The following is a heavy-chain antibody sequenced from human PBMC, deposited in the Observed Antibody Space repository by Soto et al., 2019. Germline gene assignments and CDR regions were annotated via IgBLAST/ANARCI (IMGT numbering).Heavy chain of an antibody. J-gene: IGHJ6*02. CDR1: GGSISSSNW. D-gene: IGHD2-15*01. V-gene: IGHV4-4*02. Sequence: SSETLSLTCAVSGGSISSSNWWSWVRQPPGKGLEWIGEIYHSGSTNYNPSLKSRVTISVDKSKNQFSLKLSSVTAADTAVYYCARDRQLGYCSGGSCLGGMDVWGQGTTVTVSS. CDR2: IYHSGST. CDR3: ARDRQLGYCSGGSCLGGMDV.